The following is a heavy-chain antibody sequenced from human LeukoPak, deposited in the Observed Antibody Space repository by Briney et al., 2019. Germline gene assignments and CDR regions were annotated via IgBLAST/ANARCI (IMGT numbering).Heavy chain of an antibody. CDR1: GFTFSSYG. J-gene: IGHJ4*02. CDR2: ISYDGSNK. V-gene: IGHV3-30*18. D-gene: IGHD3-3*01. Sequence: PGRSLRLSCAASGFTFSSYGMHWVRQAPGKGLEWVAVISYDGSNKYHADSVKGRFTISRDNSKNTLYLQMNSLRAEDTAVYYCAKDLAVLRFLEWLFDYWGQGTLVTVSS. CDR3: AKDLAVLRFLEWLFDY.